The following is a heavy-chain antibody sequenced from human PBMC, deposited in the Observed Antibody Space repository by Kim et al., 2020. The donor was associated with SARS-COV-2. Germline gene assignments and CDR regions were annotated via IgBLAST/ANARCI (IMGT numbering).Heavy chain of an antibody. CDR1: GYTFTSYY. D-gene: IGHD3-10*01. J-gene: IGHJ3*02. Sequence: ASVKVSCKASGYTFTSYYMHWVRQAPGQGLEWMGIINPSGGSTSYAQKFQGRVTMTRDTSTSTVYMELSSLRSEDTAVYYCAAIPGFGELLAENDAFDIWGQGTMVTVSS. V-gene: IGHV1-46*01. CDR2: INPSGGST. CDR3: AAIPGFGELLAENDAFDI.